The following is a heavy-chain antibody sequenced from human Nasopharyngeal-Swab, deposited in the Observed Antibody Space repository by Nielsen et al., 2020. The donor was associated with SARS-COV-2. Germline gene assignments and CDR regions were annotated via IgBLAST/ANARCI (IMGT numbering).Heavy chain of an antibody. J-gene: IGHJ4*02. V-gene: IGHV3-30*04. CDR3: AKGSQMYFYDSRGYGPPDY. D-gene: IGHD3-22*01. Sequence: GESLKISYAASGFTFSNYAMHWVRQAPGKGLEWVALISYDGSNENYADSVKGRFTISRDNSKNTLYLQMNSLRADDTAVYYCAKGSQMYFYDSRGYGPPDYWGQGTLVTVSS. CDR1: GFTFSNYA. CDR2: ISYDGSNE.